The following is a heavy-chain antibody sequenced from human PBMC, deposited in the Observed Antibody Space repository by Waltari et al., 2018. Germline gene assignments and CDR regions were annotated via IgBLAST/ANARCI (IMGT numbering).Heavy chain of an antibody. CDR3: SNYGAENAFDI. CDR1: GASISSINW. V-gene: IGHV4-4*02. CDR2: IYHSGST. Sequence: QVQLQDSAQGLVKPSGTLSLTCPVSGASISSINWWSWVRQPPGKGLEWIGEIYHSGSTNYNPSLKSRVTISVDKSKNQFSLKLSSVTAADTAVYYCSNYGAENAFDIWGQGTMVTVSS. J-gene: IGHJ3*02. D-gene: IGHD4-17*01.